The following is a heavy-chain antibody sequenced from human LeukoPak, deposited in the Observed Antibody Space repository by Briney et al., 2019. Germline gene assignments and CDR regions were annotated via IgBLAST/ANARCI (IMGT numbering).Heavy chain of an antibody. D-gene: IGHD3-3*01. V-gene: IGHV4-38-2*01. CDR1: GYSISSGYY. J-gene: IGHJ6*03. CDR2: IYHSGST. Sequence: PSETLSLTCAVSGYSISSGYYWGWIRKPPGKGLEWIGSIYHSGSTYYNPSLKSRVTISVDTSKNQFSLKLSSVTAADTAVYYCARQGYYDFWSGYYFRADSYYYYYMDVWGKGPRSPSP. CDR3: ARQGYYDFWSGYYFRADSYYYYYMDV.